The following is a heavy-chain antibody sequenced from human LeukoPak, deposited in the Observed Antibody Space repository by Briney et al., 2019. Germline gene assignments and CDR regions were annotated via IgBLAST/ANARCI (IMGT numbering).Heavy chain of an antibody. Sequence: GESLRLSCAASGFTVITNDMTWVRQAPGKGLEWVSVLYSDGNTKYADSVQGGFTISRDNSKNTLYLEMNSRSRDDTAVYYCARGVEPLAANTLAYWGQGSLVTVSS. CDR2: LYSDGNT. V-gene: IGHV3-53*01. D-gene: IGHD1-14*01. J-gene: IGHJ4*02. CDR1: GFTVITND. CDR3: ARGVEPLAANTLAY.